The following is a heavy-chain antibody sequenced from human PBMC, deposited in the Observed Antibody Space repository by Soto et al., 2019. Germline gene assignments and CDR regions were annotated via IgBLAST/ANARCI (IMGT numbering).Heavy chain of an antibody. Sequence: QVQLVQSGAEVKKPGSSVKVSCKASGGTFSSYTISWVRQAPGQGLEWMGRIIPILGIANYAQKFQGRVTITADKSTSTAYMELSSLRSEDTAVYYCARDLDLGSSGWYYYWGQGTLVTVSS. CDR3: ARDLDLGSSGWYYY. CDR2: IIPILGIA. CDR1: GGTFSSYT. D-gene: IGHD6-19*01. J-gene: IGHJ4*02. V-gene: IGHV1-69*08.